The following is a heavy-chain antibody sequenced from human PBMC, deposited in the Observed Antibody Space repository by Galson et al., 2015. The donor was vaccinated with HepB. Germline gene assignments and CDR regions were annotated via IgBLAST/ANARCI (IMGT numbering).Heavy chain of an antibody. CDR1: GYSFTSNW. J-gene: IGHJ4*02. CDR3: ARRNVGYTSSDAKYYFDY. Sequence: QSGAEVKKPGESLKISCKASGYSFTSNWIGWVRQMPGKGLEWMGMIYPADSDTRYSPSFQGQVTMSADKSLSTAYLQWSSLKASDGAMYYCARRNVGYTSSDAKYYFDYWGQGTLVTVSS. D-gene: IGHD6-6*01. CDR2: IYPADSDT. V-gene: IGHV5-51*01.